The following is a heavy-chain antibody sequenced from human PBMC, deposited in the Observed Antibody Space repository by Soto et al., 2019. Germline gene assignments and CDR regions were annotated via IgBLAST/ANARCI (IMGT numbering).Heavy chain of an antibody. D-gene: IGHD5-12*01. CDR3: ARARAEPRWLQLNYFDY. CDR1: GGSISSSSYY. Sequence: TSETLSLTCTVSGGSISSSSYYLGWIRPPPGKGLEWIGNIYYSGSTNYNPSLKSRVTISVDTSKNQFSLKLSSVTAADTAVYYCARARAEPRWLQLNYFDYWGQGTLVTVSS. CDR2: IYYSGST. J-gene: IGHJ4*02. V-gene: IGHV4-39*07.